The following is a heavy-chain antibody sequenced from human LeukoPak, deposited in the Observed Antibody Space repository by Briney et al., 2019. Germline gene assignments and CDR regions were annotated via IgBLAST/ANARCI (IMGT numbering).Heavy chain of an antibody. J-gene: IGHJ4*02. Sequence: SETLSLTCTVSGGSISSYYWSWIRQPAGKGLEWIWRIYTSGSTNYNPSLKSRGTISVDKSKNQFSLKLSTVTVADTAADYCARGVVSYDSSGSLSYYFDYWGQGTLVTVSS. CDR1: GGSISSYY. V-gene: IGHV4-4*07. D-gene: IGHD3-10*01. CDR2: IYTSGST. CDR3: ARGVVSYDSSGSLSYYFDY.